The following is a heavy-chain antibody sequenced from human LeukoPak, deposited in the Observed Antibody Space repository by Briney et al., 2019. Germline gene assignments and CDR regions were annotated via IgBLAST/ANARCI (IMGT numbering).Heavy chain of an antibody. D-gene: IGHD2-21*01. Sequence: SETLSLTCAVYGGSFSGYYWSWIRQPPGKGLEWIGEINHSGSTNYNPSLKSRVTISVDTSKNQFSLKLSSVTAADTAVYYCARAGGAYYYYCYMDVWGKGTTVTVSS. J-gene: IGHJ6*03. CDR1: GGSFSGYY. CDR3: ARAGGAYYYYCYMDV. CDR2: INHSGST. V-gene: IGHV4-34*01.